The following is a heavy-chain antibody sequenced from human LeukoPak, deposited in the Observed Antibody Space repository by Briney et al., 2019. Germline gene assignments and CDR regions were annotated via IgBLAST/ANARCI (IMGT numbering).Heavy chain of an antibody. CDR2: VNHSGSA. CDR3: ARATYYDFWSGYKLDY. CDR1: GGSLSDYY. D-gene: IGHD3-3*01. J-gene: IGHJ4*02. Sequence: SETLSLTCAVYGGSLSDYYWSWIRQPPGKGLEWIGEVNHSGSANYSPSLKSRVTISLDTSKNQFSLKLSSVTAADTAVYYCARATYYDFWSGYKLDYWGQGTLVTVSS. V-gene: IGHV4-34*01.